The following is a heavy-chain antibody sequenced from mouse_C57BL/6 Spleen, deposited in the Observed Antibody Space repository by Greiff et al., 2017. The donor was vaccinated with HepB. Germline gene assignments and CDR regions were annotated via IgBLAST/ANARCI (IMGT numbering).Heavy chain of an antibody. D-gene: IGHD1-1*01. Sequence: QVQLKQSGAELVKPGASVKMSCKASGYTFTSYWITWVKQRPGQGLEWIGDIYPGSGSTNYNEKFKSKATLTVDTSSSTAYMQLSSLTSEDSAVYYCARDPYYYGSSYDAMDYWGQGTSVTVSS. CDR3: ARDPYYYGSSYDAMDY. CDR1: GYTFTSYW. V-gene: IGHV1-55*01. J-gene: IGHJ4*01. CDR2: IYPGSGST.